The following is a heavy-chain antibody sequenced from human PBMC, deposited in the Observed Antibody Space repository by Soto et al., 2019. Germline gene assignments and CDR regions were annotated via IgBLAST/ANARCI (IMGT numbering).Heavy chain of an antibody. CDR3: ARVDYYGSGGYRFDP. Sequence: SETLSLTCTVSGGSISSGGYYWSWIRQHPGKGLEWIGYIYYSGSTYYNPSLKSRVTISVDTSKNQFSLKLSSVTAADTAVYYCARVDYYGSGGYRFDPWGQGTLVTVSS. CDR2: IYYSGST. V-gene: IGHV4-31*03. CDR1: GGSISSGGYY. J-gene: IGHJ5*02. D-gene: IGHD3-10*01.